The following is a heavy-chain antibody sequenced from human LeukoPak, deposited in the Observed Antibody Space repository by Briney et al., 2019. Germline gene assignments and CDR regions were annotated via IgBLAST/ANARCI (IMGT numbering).Heavy chain of an antibody. CDR2: IYTSGST. V-gene: IGHV4-61*02. CDR1: GGSISSGSYY. J-gene: IGHJ5*02. D-gene: IGHD3-3*01. CDR3: ARSKGTYYDFWSGAGGSWFDP. Sequence: SETLSLTCTVSGGSISSGSYYWSWIRQPAGKGLEWIGRIYTSGSTNYNPSLKSRVTISVETSKNQFSLKLSSVTAADTAVYYCARSKGTYYDFWSGAGGSWFDPWGQGTLVTVSS.